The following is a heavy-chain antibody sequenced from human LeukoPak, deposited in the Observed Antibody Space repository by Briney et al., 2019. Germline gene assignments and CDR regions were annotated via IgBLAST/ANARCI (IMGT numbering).Heavy chain of an antibody. J-gene: IGHJ3*02. CDR1: GFTFSSYA. CDR2: ISGSGGST. V-gene: IGHV3-23*01. CDR3: AKWDIVVVPAASDAFDI. Sequence: AGGSLRLSCAASGFTFSSYAMSWVRQAPGKGLEWVSAISGSGGSTYYADSVKGRFTISRDNSKNTLYLQMNSLRAEDTAVYYCAKWDIVVVPAASDAFDIWGQGTMVTVSS. D-gene: IGHD2-2*01.